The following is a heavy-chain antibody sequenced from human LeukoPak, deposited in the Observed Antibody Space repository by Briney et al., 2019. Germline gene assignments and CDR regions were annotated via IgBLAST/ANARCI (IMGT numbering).Heavy chain of an antibody. CDR3: ATVTFGELLSNWFDP. CDR1: GYTFTGYY. Sequence: GASVKVSCKTSGYTFTGYYMHWVRQAPGQGLEWMGWINPNSGGTNYAQKFQGRVTMTRDTSISTAYMELSRLRSDDTAVYYCATVTFGELLSNWFDPWGQGTLVTVSS. V-gene: IGHV1-2*02. CDR2: INPNSGGT. D-gene: IGHD3-10*01. J-gene: IGHJ5*02.